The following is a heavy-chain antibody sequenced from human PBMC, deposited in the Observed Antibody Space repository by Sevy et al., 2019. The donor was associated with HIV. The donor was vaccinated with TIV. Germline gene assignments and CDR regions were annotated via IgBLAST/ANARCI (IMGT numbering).Heavy chain of an antibody. J-gene: IGHJ4*02. D-gene: IGHD4-17*01. V-gene: IGHV5-51*01. CDR1: GYSFANYW. CDR2: IHPSDSDT. Sequence: GESLKISCKGSGYSFANYWIGWVRQMPGKGLEWMGIIHPSDSDTRYSLSFQGQVTMSADKSISTAYLQWNSLKASDTAMYYCATFAYGDYVGYFDFWGQGSLVTVSS. CDR3: ATFAYGDYVGYFDF.